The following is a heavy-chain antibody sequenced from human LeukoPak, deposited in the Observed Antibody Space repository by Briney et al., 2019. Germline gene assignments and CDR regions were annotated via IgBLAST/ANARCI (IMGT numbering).Heavy chain of an antibody. CDR1: GYTFTGYY. CDR3: ARGSGRTIITMVRGVNWFDP. Sequence: GASVKVSCKASGYTFTGYYMHWVRQAPGQGLEWMGWINPNSGGTSYAQKFQGRVTMTRDTSISTAYMELSRLRSDDTAVYYCARGSGRTIITMVRGVNWFDPWGQGTLVTVSS. D-gene: IGHD3-10*01. CDR2: INPNSGGT. V-gene: IGHV1-2*02. J-gene: IGHJ5*02.